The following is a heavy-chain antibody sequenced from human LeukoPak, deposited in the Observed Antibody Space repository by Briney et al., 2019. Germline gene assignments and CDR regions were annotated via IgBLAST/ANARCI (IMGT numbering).Heavy chain of an antibody. CDR2: VHGRT. J-gene: IGHJ4*02. D-gene: IGHD5-24*01. CDR1: GFIFRNFA. Sequence: GGSLRLSCAASGFIFRNFAMSWVRQAPGKGLEWVSTVHGRTYYADSVKGRFTISRDDSRSTLYLQMDSLRAEDTAVYYCAKDQTGDGYNSIWGQGTLVTVSS. CDR3: AKDQTGDGYNSI. V-gene: IGHV3-23*01.